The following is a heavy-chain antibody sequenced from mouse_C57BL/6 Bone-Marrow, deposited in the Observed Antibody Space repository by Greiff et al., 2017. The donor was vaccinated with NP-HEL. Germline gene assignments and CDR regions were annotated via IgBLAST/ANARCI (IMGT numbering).Heavy chain of an antibody. Sequence: EVHLVESGPELVKPGDSVKISCKASGYSFTGYFMNWVMQSHGKSLEWIGRINPYNGDTFYNQKFKGKATLTVDKSSSTAHMELRSLTSEDSAVYYCAREGCSNHDWFAYWGQGTLVTVSA. CDR2: INPYNGDT. V-gene: IGHV1-20*01. CDR3: AREGCSNHDWFAY. D-gene: IGHD2-5*01. J-gene: IGHJ3*01. CDR1: GYSFTGYF.